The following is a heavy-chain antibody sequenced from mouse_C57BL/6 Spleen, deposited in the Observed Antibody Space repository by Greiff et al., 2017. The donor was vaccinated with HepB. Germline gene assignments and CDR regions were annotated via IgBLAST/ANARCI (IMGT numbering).Heavy chain of an antibody. V-gene: IGHV1-62-2*01. CDR2: FYPGSGSI. CDR3: ARHEEGVYYGNWGYFDV. CDR1: GYTFTEYT. J-gene: IGHJ1*03. Sequence: QVQLKVSGAELVKPGASVKLSCKASGYTFTEYTIHWVKQRSGQGLEWIGWFYPGSGSIKYNEKFKDKATLTADKSSSTVYMELSRLTSEDSAVYFCARHEEGVYYGNWGYFDVWGTGTTVTVSS. D-gene: IGHD2-1*01.